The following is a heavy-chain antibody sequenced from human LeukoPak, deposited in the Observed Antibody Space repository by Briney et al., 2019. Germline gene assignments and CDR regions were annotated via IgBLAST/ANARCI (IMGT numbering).Heavy chain of an antibody. CDR2: LYSGGAT. V-gene: IGHV3-53*01. J-gene: IGHJ4*02. Sequence: GGSLRLSCAASGFIVSSDYMSWVRQAPGKELQWVSILYSGGATYYADSVKGRFTISRDNSKNTLYLQMDSLRAEDTAVYYCARFYSNPFDHFDYWGQGTLVTVSS. CDR3: ARFYSNPFDHFDY. D-gene: IGHD4-11*01. CDR1: GFIVSSDY.